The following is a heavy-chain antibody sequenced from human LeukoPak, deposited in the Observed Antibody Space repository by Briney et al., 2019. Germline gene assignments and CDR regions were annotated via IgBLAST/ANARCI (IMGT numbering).Heavy chain of an antibody. Sequence: QAGGSLRLSCAASGFTLSTYWMIWVRQAPGKGLEWVANIKQDGSEKYYVDSVKGRFTISRDNAKKLLYLQMNSLRVEDTAVYYCARDRGSSGRLGRFDNWGQGTLVTVSP. V-gene: IGHV3-7*01. CDR1: GFTLSTYW. CDR2: IKQDGSEK. J-gene: IGHJ4*02. D-gene: IGHD6-19*01. CDR3: ARDRGSSGRLGRFDN.